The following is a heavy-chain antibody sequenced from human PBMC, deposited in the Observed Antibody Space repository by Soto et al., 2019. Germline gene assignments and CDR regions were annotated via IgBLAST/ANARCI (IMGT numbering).Heavy chain of an antibody. CDR3: ARVMITFRGVIVINYYYYMDV. CDR1: GYTFTSYD. Sequence: ASVKVSCKASGYTFTSYDINWVRQATGQGLEWMGWMNPNSGNTGYAQKFQGRVTMTRNTSISTAYMELSSLRSEDTAVYYCARVMITFRGVIVINYYYYMDVWGKGTTVTVSS. V-gene: IGHV1-8*01. D-gene: IGHD3-16*02. CDR2: MNPNSGNT. J-gene: IGHJ6*03.